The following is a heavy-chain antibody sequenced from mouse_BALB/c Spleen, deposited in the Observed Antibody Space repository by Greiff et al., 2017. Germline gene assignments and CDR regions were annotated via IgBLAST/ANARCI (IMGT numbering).Heavy chain of an antibody. CDR2: INPYNDGT. CDR1: GYTFTSYV. CDR3: CMITKAY. J-gene: IGHJ3*01. Sequence: EVQLQQSGPELVKPGASVKMSCKASGYTFTSYVVHWVKQKPGQGLEWIGYINPYNDGTKYNEKFKGKATLTSDKSSSTAYMELSSLTSEDSAVYYCCMITKAYWGQGTLVTVSA. D-gene: IGHD2-4*01. V-gene: IGHV1-14*01.